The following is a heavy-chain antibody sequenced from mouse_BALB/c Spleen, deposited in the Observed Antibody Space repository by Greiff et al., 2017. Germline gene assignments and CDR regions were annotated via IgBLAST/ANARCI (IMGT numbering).Heavy chain of an antibody. CDR1: GFTFSSYW. V-gene: IGHV6-6*02. CDR2: IRLKSDNYAT. J-gene: IGHJ4*01. CDR3: TRAFYAMDF. Sequence: DVKLVESGGGLVQPGGSMKLSCVASGFTFSSYWMSWVRQSPEKGLEWVAEIRLKSDNYATHYAESVKGKFTISRDDSKSRLYLQMNSLRAEDTGIYYCTRAFYAMDFWGARTSGTVSP.